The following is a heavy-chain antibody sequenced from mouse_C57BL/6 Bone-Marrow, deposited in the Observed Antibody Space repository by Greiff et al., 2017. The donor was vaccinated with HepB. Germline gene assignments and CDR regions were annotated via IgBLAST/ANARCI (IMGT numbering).Heavy chain of an antibody. CDR3: ARASTTVVTWYFDV. CDR2: SRNKANDYTT. CDR1: GFTFSDFY. Sequence: EVQRVESGGGLVQSGRSLRLSCATSGFTFSDFYMEWVRQAPGKGLEWIAASRNKANDYTTEYSASVKGRFIVSRDTSQSILYLQMKALRAEDTAIYYCARASTTVVTWYFDVWGTGTTVTVSS. V-gene: IGHV7-1*01. J-gene: IGHJ1*03. D-gene: IGHD1-1*01.